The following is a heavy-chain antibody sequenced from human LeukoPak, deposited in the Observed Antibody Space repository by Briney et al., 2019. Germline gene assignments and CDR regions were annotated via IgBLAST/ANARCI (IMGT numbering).Heavy chain of an antibody. CDR3: ATSNDAKIAPFDH. CDR2: INTKGET. J-gene: IGHJ4*02. D-gene: IGHD2-21*01. V-gene: IGHV4-4*09. Sequence: PSETLSLTCTVSGVSMSAYQWSWVRQSPEKGLEWIGCINTKGETSYSPSLKSRVTTSVDTSESQFSLRLTSVTAADTAVYYCATSNDAKIAPFDHWGQGAPVTVSS. CDR1: GVSMSAYQ.